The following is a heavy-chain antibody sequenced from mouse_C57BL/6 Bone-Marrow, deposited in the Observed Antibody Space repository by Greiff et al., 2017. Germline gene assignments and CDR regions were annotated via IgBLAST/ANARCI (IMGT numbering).Heavy chain of an antibody. V-gene: IGHV5-2*01. D-gene: IGHD2-4*01. CDR1: EYEFPSHD. Sequence: EVKLVESGGGLVQPGESLKLSCESNEYEFPSHDMSWVRKTPEKRLELVAAINSDGGSTYYPDTMERRFIISRDNTKKTLYLQMSILRSEDTALYYCATRGYDSDWFAYWGQGTLVTVAA. J-gene: IGHJ3*01. CDR2: INSDGGST. CDR3: ATRGYDSDWFAY.